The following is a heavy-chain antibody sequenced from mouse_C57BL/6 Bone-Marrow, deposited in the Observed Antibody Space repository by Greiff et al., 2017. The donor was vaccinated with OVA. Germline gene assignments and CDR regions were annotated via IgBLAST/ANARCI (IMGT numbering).Heavy chain of an antibody. CDR2: ISYDGSN. D-gene: IGHD2-3*01. Sequence: EVQLVESGPGLVKPSQSLSLTCSVTGYSITSGYYWNWIRQFPGNKLEWMGYISYDGSNNYNPSLKNRISITRDTSKNQFFLKLNSVTTEDTATYYCARDPYYDGYTGGYAMDYWGQGTSVTVSS. CDR1: GYSITSGYY. CDR3: ARDPYYDGYTGGYAMDY. V-gene: IGHV3-6*01. J-gene: IGHJ4*01.